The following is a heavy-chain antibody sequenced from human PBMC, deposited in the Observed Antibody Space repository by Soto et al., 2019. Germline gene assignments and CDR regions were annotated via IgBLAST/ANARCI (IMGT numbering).Heavy chain of an antibody. CDR3: VRDQKYFRVDGNWFDS. D-gene: IGHD2-2*01. Sequence: ASVKVSCKASGYTSADFGISWVRQAPGQGLEWMGWVSGNNGASNPAPKVQGRITMTLDTSTGVSYMALRSLRSDDTAIYYCVRDQKYFRVDGNWFDSWGQGTLVTVSS. CDR1: GYTSADFG. CDR2: VSGNNGAS. J-gene: IGHJ5*01. V-gene: IGHV1-18*04.